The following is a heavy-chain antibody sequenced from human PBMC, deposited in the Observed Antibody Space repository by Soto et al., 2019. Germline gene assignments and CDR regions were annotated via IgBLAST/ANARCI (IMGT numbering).Heavy chain of an antibody. CDR1: GVTFIHHA. J-gene: IGHJ5*02. CDR3: VPGNSGAGGEDR. D-gene: IGHD3-16*01. V-gene: IGHV3-23*01. Sequence: EVQLLQSGGSLVQPGGSLRLSCEASGVTFIHHAMTWVRQAPGKGLEWVSSISESGDTTYYADSVKGRFTISRDNPKNTVFLQMNSLRDDDTAVYYCVPGNSGAGGEDRWGQGTLVTVSS. CDR2: ISESGDTT.